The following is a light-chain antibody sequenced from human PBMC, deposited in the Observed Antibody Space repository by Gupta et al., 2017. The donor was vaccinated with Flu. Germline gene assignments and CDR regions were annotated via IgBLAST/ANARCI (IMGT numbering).Light chain of an antibody. V-gene: IGKV1-39*01. J-gene: IGKJ1*01. CDR3: QQRYSTPRT. CDR2: AAS. CDR1: QSISSY. Sequence: DIQMTQSLSSLSASVGDRVTITCRASQSISSYLNWYQQKPGKAPKLLIYAASSLQSGVPSRLSGSGSGTDFTLTISRLQPEDFATYYCQQRYSTPRTFGQGTQVEIK.